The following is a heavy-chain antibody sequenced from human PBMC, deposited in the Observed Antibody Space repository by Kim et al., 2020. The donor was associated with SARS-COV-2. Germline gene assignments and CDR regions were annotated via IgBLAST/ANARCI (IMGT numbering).Heavy chain of an antibody. V-gene: IGHV3-64D*09. CDR3: VKRTPTVTTVLGAFDI. Sequence: GGSLRLSCSASGFTFSSYAMHWVRQAPGKGLEYVSAISSNGGSTYYADSVKGRFTISRDNSKNTLYLQMSSLRAEDTAVYYCVKRTPTVTTVLGAFDIWGQGTMVTVSS. CDR1: GFTFSSYA. CDR2: ISSNGGST. D-gene: IGHD4-17*01. J-gene: IGHJ3*02.